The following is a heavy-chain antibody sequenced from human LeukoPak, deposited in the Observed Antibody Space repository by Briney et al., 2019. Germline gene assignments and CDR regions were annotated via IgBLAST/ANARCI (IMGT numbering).Heavy chain of an antibody. D-gene: IGHD3-22*01. CDR1: GYSFTSYW. J-gene: IGHJ4*02. V-gene: IGHV5-51*01. CDR2: IYPGDSDT. Sequence: GESLKIPCKGSGYSFTSYWIGWVRQMPGKGLEWMGIIYPGDSDTRYSPSFQGQVTISADKSISTAYLQWSSLKASDTAMYYCARQGGLYYYDSSGSKYYFDYWGQGTLVTVSS. CDR3: ARQGGLYYYDSSGSKYYFDY.